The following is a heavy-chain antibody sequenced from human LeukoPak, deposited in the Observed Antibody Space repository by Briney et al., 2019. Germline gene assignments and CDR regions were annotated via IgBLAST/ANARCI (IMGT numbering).Heavy chain of an antibody. D-gene: IGHD2-2*01. CDR3: ARAGYCSSTSCYRGRLGY. V-gene: IGHV4-34*01. CDR1: GGSFSGYY. Sequence: PSETLSLTGAVYGGSFSGYYWSWIRQPPGKGLEWIGEINHSGSTDYNPSLKSRVTISVDTSKNQFSLKLSSVTAADTAVYYCARAGYCSSTSCYRGRLGYWGQGTLVTVSS. J-gene: IGHJ4*02. CDR2: INHSGST.